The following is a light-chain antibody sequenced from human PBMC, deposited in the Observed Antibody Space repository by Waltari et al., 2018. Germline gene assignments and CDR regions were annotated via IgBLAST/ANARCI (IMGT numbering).Light chain of an antibody. J-gene: IGLJ3*02. V-gene: IGLV4-69*01. CDR3: QTGGHGTWV. Sequence: QLVLTQSPSASASLGASVKLTCTLSSGHSSNVVAWHQQQPEKGPRYLMKVNSDGSHSKGDDIPDPFSGSSSGAERYLTISSLQSEDEADYYWQTGGHGTWVFGGGTKLTVL. CDR1: SGHSSNV. CDR2: VNSDGSH.